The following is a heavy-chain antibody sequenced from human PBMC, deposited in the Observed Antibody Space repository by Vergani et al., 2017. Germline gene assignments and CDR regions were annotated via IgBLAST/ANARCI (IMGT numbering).Heavy chain of an antibody. CDR1: GGTFSSYT. CDR3: ARDSVASAAFDI. D-gene: IGHD6-19*01. J-gene: IGHJ3*02. CDR2: IIPILGIA. V-gene: IGHV1-69*08. Sequence: QVQLVQSGAEVKKLGSSVKVSCKASGGTFSSYTISWVRQAPGQGLEWMGRIIPILGIANYAQKFQGRVTITADKSTSTAYMELSSLRSEDTAVYYCARDSVASAAFDIWGQGTMVTVSS.